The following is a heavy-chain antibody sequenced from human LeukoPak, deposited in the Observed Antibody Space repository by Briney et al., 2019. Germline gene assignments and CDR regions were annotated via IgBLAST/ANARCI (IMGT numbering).Heavy chain of an antibody. V-gene: IGHV3-30*04. Sequence: GGSLRLSCAASGFTFSSYAMHWVRQAPGKGLEWVAVISYDGSNKYYADSVKGRFTISRDNSKNTLYLQMNSLRAEDTAGFYCSRKSSGLGVTSPLRYYYYMDVWVKGITVTVP. CDR3: SRKSSGLGVTSPLRYYYYMDV. D-gene: IGHD6-19*01. CDR1: GFTFSSYA. CDR2: ISYDGSNK. J-gene: IGHJ6*03.